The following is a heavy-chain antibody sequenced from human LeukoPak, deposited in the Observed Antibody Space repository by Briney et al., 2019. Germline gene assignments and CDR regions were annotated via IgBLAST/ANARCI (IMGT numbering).Heavy chain of an antibody. CDR3: VGHTTDRPDLIYD. CDR1: GFSFSDYT. D-gene: IGHD6-6*01. CDR2: INYDGANT. Sequence: GGSLRLSCAASGFSFSDYTMQWVPPAPGKGLVWVSRINYDGANTNYADSVKGRFSISRDNARDTRYLLMNSLRAVDTAVYYWVGHTTDRPDLIYDGGQGTLVTVSS. J-gene: IGHJ4*02. V-gene: IGHV3-74*01.